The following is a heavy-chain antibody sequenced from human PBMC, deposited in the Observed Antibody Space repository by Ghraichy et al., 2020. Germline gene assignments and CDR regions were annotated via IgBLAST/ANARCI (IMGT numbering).Heavy chain of an antibody. J-gene: IGHJ4*02. V-gene: IGHV3-21*01. CDR1: GFTFSSYS. D-gene: IGHD1-26*01. Sequence: GGSLRLSCAASGFTFSSYSMNWVRQAPGKGLEWVSSISSCSSYIYYADSVKGRFTISRDNAKNSLYLQMNSLRAEDTAVYYCARDSSGSYTAFDYWGQGTLVTVSS. CDR3: ARDSSGSYTAFDY. CDR2: ISSCSSYI.